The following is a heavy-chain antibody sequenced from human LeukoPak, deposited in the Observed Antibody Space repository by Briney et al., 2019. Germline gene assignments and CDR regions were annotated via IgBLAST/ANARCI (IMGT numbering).Heavy chain of an antibody. D-gene: IGHD2-8*01. Sequence: PGGSLRLSCAASGFTFSSYGMHWVRQAPGKGLEWVAFIRYDGSNKYYADSVKGRFTISRDNSKNTLYLQMNSLRAEDTAVYYCAKAKDIVLTPEGFDYWGQGTLVTVSS. V-gene: IGHV3-30*02. J-gene: IGHJ4*02. CDR2: IRYDGSNK. CDR1: GFTFSSYG. CDR3: AKAKDIVLTPEGFDY.